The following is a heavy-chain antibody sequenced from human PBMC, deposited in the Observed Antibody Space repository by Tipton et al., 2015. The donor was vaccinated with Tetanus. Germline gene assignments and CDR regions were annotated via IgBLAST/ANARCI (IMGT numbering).Heavy chain of an antibody. CDR1: GFTFSSNA. J-gene: IGHJ4*02. Sequence: SLRLSCAASGFTFSSNAMHWVRQAPGKGLEWVAVISYDGSNKYYADSVKGRFTISRDNSKNTLYLQMNSLRAEDTAVYYCARWGFGDGYNLDYWGQGTLVSVSS. V-gene: IGHV3-30-3*01. CDR3: ARWGFGDGYNLDY. D-gene: IGHD5-24*01. CDR2: ISYDGSNK.